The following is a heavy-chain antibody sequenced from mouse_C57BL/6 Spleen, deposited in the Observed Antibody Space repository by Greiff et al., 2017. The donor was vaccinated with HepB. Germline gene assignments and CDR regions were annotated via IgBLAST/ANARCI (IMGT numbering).Heavy chain of an antibody. CDR3: ARQGIYYDYDGAWFAY. Sequence: VQLQQPGAELVKPGASVKMSCKASGYTFTSYWITWVKQRPGQGLEWIGDIYPGSGSTNYNEKFKSKATLTVDTSASTAYMQLSSLTSEDSAVEYCARQGIYYDYDGAWFAYWGQGTLVTVSA. V-gene: IGHV1-55*01. CDR2: IYPGSGST. CDR1: GYTFTSYW. D-gene: IGHD2-4*01. J-gene: IGHJ3*01.